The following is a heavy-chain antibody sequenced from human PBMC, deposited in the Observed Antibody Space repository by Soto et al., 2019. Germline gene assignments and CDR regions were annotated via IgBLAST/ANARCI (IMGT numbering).Heavy chain of an antibody. J-gene: IGHJ6*04. CDR1: GYTFTGYY. CDR3: ARDPAVTMVRGVKLDYYSMEV. CDR2: INPNSGGT. Sequence: ASVKVSCKASGYTFTGYYMHWVRQAPGQGLEWMGWINPNSGGTNYAQKFQGRVTMTRDTSISTAYMELSRLRSDDTAVYYCARDPAVTMVRGVKLDYYSMEVSGKGTTVIVSP. V-gene: IGHV1-2*02. D-gene: IGHD3-10*01.